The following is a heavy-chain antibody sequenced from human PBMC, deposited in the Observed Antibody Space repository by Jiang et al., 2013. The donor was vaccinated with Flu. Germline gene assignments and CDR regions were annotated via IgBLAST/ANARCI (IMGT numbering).Heavy chain of an antibody. Sequence: GPGLVKPSETLSLTCTVSGGSIISSSYYWGWIRQPPGKGLDWIGSIYHSGMTYYSPSLESRVTISVDTSKNQFSLKLSSVTAADTAVYYCARDRKMFYFDSCGHDDAFDVWGQGTMVTVSS. V-gene: IGHV4-39*07. CDR3: ARDRKMFYFDSCGHDDAFDV. J-gene: IGHJ3*01. CDR2: IYHSGMT. D-gene: IGHD3-22*01. CDR1: GGSIISSSYY.